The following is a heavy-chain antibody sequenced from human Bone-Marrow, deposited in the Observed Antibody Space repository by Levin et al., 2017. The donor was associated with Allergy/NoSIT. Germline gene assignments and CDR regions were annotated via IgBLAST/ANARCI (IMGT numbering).Heavy chain of an antibody. J-gene: IGHJ5*02. CDR2: IDHSRST. CDR1: GEFTGYH. CDR3: VRGSRYYGSGSYHNWFDP. D-gene: IGHD3-10*01. V-gene: IGHV4-34*01. Sequence: SETLSLTCVVDGEFTGYHWSWIRQSPGKGPEWIGEIDHSRSTHYSRSLRSRVTMSVDVTKKEFSLNLRSLIAADTAVYYCVRGSRYYGSGSYHNWFDPWGQGTLVIVSS.